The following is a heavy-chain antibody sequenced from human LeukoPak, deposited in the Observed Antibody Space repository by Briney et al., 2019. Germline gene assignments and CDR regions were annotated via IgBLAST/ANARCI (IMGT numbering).Heavy chain of an antibody. D-gene: IGHD3-10*01. V-gene: IGHV3-11*01. CDR2: ISSSGSTI. J-gene: IGHJ4*02. Sequence: GGSLRLSCAASGFTFSDYYMSWIRQAPGKGLEWVSYISSSGSTIYYADSVKGRFTISRDNAKNSLYLQMNSLRAEDTAVYYCARGRYYGSGSYIGYYFDYWGQGTLVTVSS. CDR1: GFTFSDYY. CDR3: ARGRYYGSGSYIGYYFDY.